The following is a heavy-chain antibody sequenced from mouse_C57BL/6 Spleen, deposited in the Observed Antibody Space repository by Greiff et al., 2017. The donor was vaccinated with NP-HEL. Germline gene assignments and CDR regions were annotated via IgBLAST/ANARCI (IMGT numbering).Heavy chain of an antibody. CDR2: INPSTGGT. CDR1: GYSFTGYY. V-gene: IGHV1-42*01. Sequence: EVQLVESGPELVKPGASVKISCKASGYSFTGYYMNWVKQSPEKSLEWIGEINPSTGGTTYNQKFKAKATLTVDKSSSTAYMQLKSLTSEDSAVYYCARNWDVGYFDVWGTGTTVTVSS. J-gene: IGHJ1*03. CDR3: ARNWDVGYFDV. D-gene: IGHD4-1*01.